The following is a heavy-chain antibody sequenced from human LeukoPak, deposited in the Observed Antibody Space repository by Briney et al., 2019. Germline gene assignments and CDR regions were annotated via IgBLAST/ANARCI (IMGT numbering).Heavy chain of an antibody. CDR1: GFIFSNYW. CDR2: INIDESST. J-gene: IGHJ4*02. D-gene: IGHD4-17*01. Sequence: GGSLRLSCAASGFIFSNYWMHWVRQAPGKGLVWVSRINIDESSTTYADSVKGRFTISRDNGKNTLYLQMNSLRAEDTALYFCARGPYFGDYEYFDYWGQGNLVTVSS. CDR3: ARGPYFGDYEYFDY. V-gene: IGHV3-74*01.